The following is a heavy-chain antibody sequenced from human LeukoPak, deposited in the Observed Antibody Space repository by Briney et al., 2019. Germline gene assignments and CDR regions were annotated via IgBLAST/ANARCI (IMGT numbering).Heavy chain of an antibody. CDR3: ALAPNSNWFDF. D-gene: IGHD2-8*01. V-gene: IGHV4-59*08. CDR1: GDSVSNFY. CDR2: IHDSGNS. J-gene: IGHJ5*01. Sequence: SETLSLTCSVSGDSVSNFYWNWIRQPPGKRMEWIGNIHDSGNSNYNPSLQSRATISIDTSRRQLFLKLTSVTAADTAVYYCALAPNSNWFDFWGQGTLVTVSS.